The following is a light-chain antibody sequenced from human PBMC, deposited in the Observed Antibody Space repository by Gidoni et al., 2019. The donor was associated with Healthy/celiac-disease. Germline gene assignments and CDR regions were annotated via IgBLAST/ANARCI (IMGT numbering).Light chain of an antibody. CDR2: STK. CDR1: GSNSGSNT. CDR3: AAWDDSLNGFWV. Sequence: SVLTQPPSASGTPGQRVTISCSGSGSNSGSNTVNWYQQLPGTAPKLLIYSTKHRPSGVPDRFAGSKSGTSACLAISGLQSEDEADYYCAAWDDSLNGFWVFGGGTKLTVL. V-gene: IGLV1-44*01. J-gene: IGLJ3*02.